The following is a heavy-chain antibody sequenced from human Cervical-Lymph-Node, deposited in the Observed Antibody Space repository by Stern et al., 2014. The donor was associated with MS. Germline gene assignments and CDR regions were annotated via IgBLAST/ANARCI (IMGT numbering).Heavy chain of an antibody. CDR2: IIPLLVIK. J-gene: IGHJ4*02. Sequence: VQLVESGAEVKKPGSSVKVPCTASGGTFSTYAISWVRQAPGQGLEWMGRIIPLLVIKNYAQKVQGSVTITADKSTSPAYMELSSLRTEDTAVYYCARERGSGSYVDYWGQGTLVTVSS. CDR1: GGTFSTYA. D-gene: IGHD3-10*01. V-gene: IGHV1-69*09. CDR3: ARERGSGSYVDY.